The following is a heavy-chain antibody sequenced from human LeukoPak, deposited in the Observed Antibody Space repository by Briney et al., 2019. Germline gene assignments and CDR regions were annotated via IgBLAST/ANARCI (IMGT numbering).Heavy chain of an antibody. CDR1: GYTFTGFY. D-gene: IGHD6-19*01. CDR3: ARQYSSGWQNIDTFNI. Sequence: GASVNVPCKSSGYTFTGFYMHWVRQAPGQGLEWMGWINPNSGGTRYAQKFQARVTMTRDTSISTAYMELSSLRSDDTAVYYCARQYSSGWQNIDTFNIWGQGTMVTVSS. V-gene: IGHV1-2*02. J-gene: IGHJ3*02. CDR2: INPNSGGT.